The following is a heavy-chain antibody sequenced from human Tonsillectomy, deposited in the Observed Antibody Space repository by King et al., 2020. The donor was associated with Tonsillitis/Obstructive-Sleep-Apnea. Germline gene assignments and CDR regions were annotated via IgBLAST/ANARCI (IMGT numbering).Heavy chain of an antibody. Sequence: VQLVQSGGGLVQPGGSLRLSCAASGFSFSSHAMTWVRQAPGKGLEWVSSISGSGAVTYYADSVKGRFTISRDNSKNTLSLQMNSLRAEDTAVYYCAKARRSCGGGSCYFDYWGQGTLVTVSS. CDR1: GFSFSSHA. J-gene: IGHJ4*02. CDR2: ISGSGAVT. V-gene: IGHV3-23*04. CDR3: AKARRSCGGGSCYFDY. D-gene: IGHD2-15*01.